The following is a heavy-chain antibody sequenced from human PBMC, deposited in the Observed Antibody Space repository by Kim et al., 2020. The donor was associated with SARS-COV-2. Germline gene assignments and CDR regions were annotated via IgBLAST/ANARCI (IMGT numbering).Heavy chain of an antibody. V-gene: IGHV3-74*01. D-gene: IGHD5-12*01. J-gene: IGHJ6*02. CDR2: INSDGSST. CDR1: GFTFSSYW. Sequence: GGSLRLSCAASGFTFSSYWMHWVRQAPGKGLVWVSRINSDGSSTSYADSVKGRFTISRDNAKNTLYLQMNSLRAEDTAVYYCATSAGYGGDYYYYYGMDVWGQGTTVTVSS. CDR3: ATSAGYGGDYYYYYGMDV.